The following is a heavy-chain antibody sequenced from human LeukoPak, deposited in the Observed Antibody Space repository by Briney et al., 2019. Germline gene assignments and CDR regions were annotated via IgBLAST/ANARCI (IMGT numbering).Heavy chain of an antibody. CDR2: MNPNSGNT. CDR3: ARILDDSSGWYWDYYYGMDV. CDR1: GYTFTSYD. Sequence: ASVKVSCKASGYTFTSYDINWVRQATGQGLEWMGWMNPNSGNTDYAQEFQGRVTMTRNTSISTAYMELSSLRSEDTAVYYCARILDDSSGWYWDYYYGMDVWGQGTTVTVSS. V-gene: IGHV1-8*01. D-gene: IGHD6-19*01. J-gene: IGHJ6*02.